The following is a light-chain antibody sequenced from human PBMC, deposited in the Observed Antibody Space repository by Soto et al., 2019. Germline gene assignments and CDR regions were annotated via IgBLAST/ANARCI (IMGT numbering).Light chain of an antibody. CDR3: QQFHSSSRT. J-gene: IGKJ1*01. V-gene: IGKV1-5*03. CDR2: KAA. Sequence: DIQMTQSPSTLSTSFGDRVNINCRASQSISSWLAWYQQTQGKAPKLLIYKAASLESGVPSRFSGSGSGTEFTLTISRLQPDDFATYYCQQFHSSSRTFGQGTKV. CDR1: QSISSW.